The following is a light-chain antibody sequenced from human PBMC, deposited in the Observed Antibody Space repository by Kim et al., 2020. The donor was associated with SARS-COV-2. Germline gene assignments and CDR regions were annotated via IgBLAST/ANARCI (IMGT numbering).Light chain of an antibody. CDR2: GAS. Sequence: EIVMTQSPATLSVSPAERATLSCRASQSVSSNLAWYQQKPGQAPRLLIYGASTRATGIPARFSGSGSGTEFTLTISSLQSEDFAVYYCQQYNNWPGYTFGQGTKLEI. CDR3: QQYNNWPGYT. J-gene: IGKJ2*01. V-gene: IGKV3-15*01. CDR1: QSVSSN.